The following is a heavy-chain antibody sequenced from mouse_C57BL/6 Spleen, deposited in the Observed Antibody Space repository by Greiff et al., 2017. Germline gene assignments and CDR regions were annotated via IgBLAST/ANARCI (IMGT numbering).Heavy chain of an antibody. J-gene: IGHJ4*01. CDR3: ARYKTTAYYYAMDY. D-gene: IGHD1-2*01. CDR1: GFTFTDSY. Sequence: DVKLVESGGGLVQPGGSLSLSCAASGFTFTDSYMSWVRQPPGKALEWLGFIRNKANGYTTEYSASVKGRFTISRDNSQSILYLQMNALRAEDSATYYCARYKTTAYYYAMDYWGQGTSVTVSS. V-gene: IGHV7-3*01. CDR2: IRNKANGYTT.